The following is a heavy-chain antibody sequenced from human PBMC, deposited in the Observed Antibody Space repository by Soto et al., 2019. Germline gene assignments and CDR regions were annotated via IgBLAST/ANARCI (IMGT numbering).Heavy chain of an antibody. CDR1: GVSISSYF. J-gene: IGHJ4*02. CDR2: TYHRGST. D-gene: IGHD6-25*01. CDR3: ARIGGYHGPLDY. V-gene: IGHV4-59*01. Sequence: KTSETLSLTCSVSGVSISSYFWSWIRQAPGRGLEWIGYTYHRGSTNYSPSLRSRVAISLDTSENQFSLKVSSVTAADTAVYYCARIGGYHGPLDYWGQGTPVTVS.